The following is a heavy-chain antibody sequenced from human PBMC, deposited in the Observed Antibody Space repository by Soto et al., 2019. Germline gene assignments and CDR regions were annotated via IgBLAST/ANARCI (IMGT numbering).Heavy chain of an antibody. CDR1: GYAFTTYG. J-gene: IGHJ4*02. Sequence: QVHLVQSGAEVKKPGASVKVSCQGSGYAFTTYGITWVRQAPGQGLEWMGWISAHNGNTNYAQKLQGRATVTSDTSTSTAYMALRSLRYDDTAVYYCARGRYGDYWGQGALVTVSS. CDR2: ISAHNGNT. V-gene: IGHV1-18*01. D-gene: IGHD1-1*01. CDR3: ARGRYGDY.